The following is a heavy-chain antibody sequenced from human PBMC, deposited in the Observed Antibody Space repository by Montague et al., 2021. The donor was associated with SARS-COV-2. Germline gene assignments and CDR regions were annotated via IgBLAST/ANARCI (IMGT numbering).Heavy chain of an antibody. CDR1: DGSFSGYS. D-gene: IGHD4-23*01. CDR3: ARDSPQGVTSVGPGF. J-gene: IGHJ4*02. CDR2: INHRGST. V-gene: IGHV4-34*01. Sequence: SETLSLTCAVYDGSFSGYSWTWIRQPPGKGLEWIGEINHRGSTNYNPSLKSRVTISVDTSKNQFSLKMTSVTAADTAVYYCARDSPQGVTSVGPGFWGQGTLVIVSS.